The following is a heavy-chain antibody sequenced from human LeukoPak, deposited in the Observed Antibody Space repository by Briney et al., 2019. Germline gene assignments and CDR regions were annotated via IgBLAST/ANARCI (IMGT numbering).Heavy chain of an antibody. Sequence: ASVKVSCKASGYTFTSYGISWVRKAPGQGLEWMGWISAYNGNTNYAQKLQGRVTMTTDTSTSTANMELRSLRSDDTAVYYCARVPRAAAGTFDFDYWGQGTLVTVSS. CDR1: GYTFTSYG. J-gene: IGHJ4*01. CDR3: ARVPRAAAGTFDFDY. V-gene: IGHV1-18*01. D-gene: IGHD6-13*01. CDR2: ISAYNGNT.